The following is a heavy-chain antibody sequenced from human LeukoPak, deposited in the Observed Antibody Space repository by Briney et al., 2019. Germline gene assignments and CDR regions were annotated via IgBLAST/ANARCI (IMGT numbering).Heavy chain of an antibody. D-gene: IGHD1-26*01. CDR2: IYYSGTT. CDR3: ARWDSGSYFLDY. CDR1: GGSVSSYY. V-gene: IGHV4-59*02. Sequence: SSETLSLTCTVSGGSVSSYYWNWIRQPPPKGLDWIGYIYYSGTTNYNPSLKGRVTISVDTSKNQFSLKLSSVTAADTAVYYCARWDSGSYFLDYWGQGTLVTVSS. J-gene: IGHJ4*02.